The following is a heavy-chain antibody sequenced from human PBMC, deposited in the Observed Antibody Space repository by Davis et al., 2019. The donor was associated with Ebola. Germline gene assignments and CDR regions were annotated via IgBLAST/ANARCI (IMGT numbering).Heavy chain of an antibody. CDR1: GYTSTSSG. CDR2: ISAFSGNT. D-gene: IGHD4-17*01. J-gene: IGHJ4*02. V-gene: IGHV1-18*04. Sequence: AASVKVSCRASGYTSTSSGISWPRHLPGHGLEWMGWISAFSGNTNYAQKLQGRVTMTADTSTSTAYMELRRLRSDDTAVYYCARRDYGDYGAFWGQGTLVTVSS. CDR3: ARRDYGDYGAF.